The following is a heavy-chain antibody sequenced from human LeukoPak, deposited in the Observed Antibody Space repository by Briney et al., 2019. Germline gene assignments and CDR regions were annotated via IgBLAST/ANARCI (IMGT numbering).Heavy chain of an antibody. Sequence: GGSLRLSCAASGFTFSSYSMNWVRQAPGKGLEWVSSISSSSSYIYYADLVKGRFTISRDNAKNSLYLQMNSLRAEDTAVYYCARVSPPSSGWYAFDYWGQGTLVTVSS. J-gene: IGHJ4*02. CDR3: ARVSPPSSGWYAFDY. CDR2: ISSSSSYI. D-gene: IGHD6-19*01. CDR1: GFTFSSYS. V-gene: IGHV3-21*01.